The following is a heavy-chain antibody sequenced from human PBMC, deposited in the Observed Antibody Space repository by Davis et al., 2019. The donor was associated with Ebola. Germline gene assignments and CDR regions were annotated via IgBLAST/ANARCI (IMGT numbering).Heavy chain of an antibody. D-gene: IGHD2-15*01. CDR2: IYYSGST. CDR3: ARLDIVVVVAAFDP. J-gene: IGHJ5*02. Sequence: SETLSLTCTVSGGSISSGGYYWSWIRQHPGKGLEWIGYIYYSGSTYYNPSLKSRVTISVDTSKNQFSLKLSSVTAADTAVYYCARLDIVVVVAAFDPWGQGTLVTVSS. V-gene: IGHV4-31*03. CDR1: GGSISSGGYY.